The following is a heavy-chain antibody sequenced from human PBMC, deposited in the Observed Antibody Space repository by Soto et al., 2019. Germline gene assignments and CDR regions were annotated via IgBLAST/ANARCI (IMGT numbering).Heavy chain of an antibody. J-gene: IGHJ6*02. CDR3: AKGDLPPPRTVVTATRYYYGMDV. V-gene: IGHV3-30*18. Sequence: PGGSLRLSCAASGFTFSSYGMHWVRQAPGKGLEWVAVISYDGSNKYYADSVKGRFTISRDNSKNTLYLQMNSLRAEDTAVYYCAKGDLPPPRTVVTATRYYYGMDVWGQGTTVTVSS. CDR2: ISYDGSNK. CDR1: GFTFSSYG. D-gene: IGHD2-21*02.